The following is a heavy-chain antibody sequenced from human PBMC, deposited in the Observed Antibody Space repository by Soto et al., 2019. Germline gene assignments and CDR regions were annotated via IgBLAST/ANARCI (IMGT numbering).Heavy chain of an antibody. CDR1: ADTFNSYS. CDR3: ARSLEGTTVTNWFDP. J-gene: IGHJ5*02. CDR2: ITPVFGTA. D-gene: IGHD4-17*01. V-gene: IGHV1-69*01. Sequence: QVQLVQSGAEVKKPGSSVKVSCKASADTFNSYSLCWLRQAPGQRLEWMGGITPVFGTADYAQSFEDRLTITADDSTSTVYMELSSLRSDDTAVYYCARSLEGTTVTNWFDPWGQGALVTVSS.